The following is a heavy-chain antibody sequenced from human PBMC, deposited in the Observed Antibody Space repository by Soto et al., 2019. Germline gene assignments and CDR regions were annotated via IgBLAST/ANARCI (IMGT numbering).Heavy chain of an antibody. J-gene: IGHJ6*02. CDR2: INHSGST. CDR3: ARGYSSRFYYYYGMDV. CDR1: GGSFSGYY. V-gene: IGHV4-34*01. Sequence: ASETLSLTCAVYGGSFSGYYWSWIRQPPGKGLEWIGEINHSGSTNYNPSLKSRVTISVDTSKNQFSLKLSSVTAADTAVYYCARGYSSRFYYYYGMDVWGQGTTVTVS. D-gene: IGHD6-13*01.